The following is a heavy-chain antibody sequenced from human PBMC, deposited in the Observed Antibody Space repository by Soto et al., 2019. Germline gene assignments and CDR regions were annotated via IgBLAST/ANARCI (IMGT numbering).Heavy chain of an antibody. V-gene: IGHV4-4*02. J-gene: IGHJ4*02. D-gene: IGHD2-2*01. CDR1: SGSISSSNW. CDR3: ARGGLGPAGPHYSYY. CDR2: IYHSGST. Sequence: SETLSLTCAVSSGSISSSNWWIWVRQPPGKGLEWIGEIYHSGSTNYNPSLKSRVTISVDKSKNQFSLKLSSVTAADTAVYYCARGGLGPAGPHYSYYWGQGTLVTFSS.